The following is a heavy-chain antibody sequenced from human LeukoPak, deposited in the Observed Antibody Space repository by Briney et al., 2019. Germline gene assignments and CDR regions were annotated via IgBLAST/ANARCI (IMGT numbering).Heavy chain of an antibody. J-gene: IGHJ4*02. V-gene: IGHV4-39*01. Sequence: TSETLSLTCTVSGGSISSSSYSWGWIRQPPGKGLEWIGSIYYSGSTYYNPSLKSRVTISVDTSKNQFSLKLSSVTAADTAVYYCARQNYDFWSGYPTSLDYWGQGTLVTVSS. CDR2: IYYSGST. CDR1: GGSISSSSYS. D-gene: IGHD3-3*01. CDR3: ARQNYDFWSGYPTSLDY.